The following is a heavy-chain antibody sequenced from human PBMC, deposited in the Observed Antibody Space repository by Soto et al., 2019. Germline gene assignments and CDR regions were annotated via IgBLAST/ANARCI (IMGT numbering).Heavy chain of an antibody. CDR3: AVTYYYGSGSYNYFDY. J-gene: IGHJ4*02. CDR1: GFTVSSNY. CDR2: IYSGGST. V-gene: IGHV3-53*04. D-gene: IGHD3-10*01. Sequence: GGSLRLSCAASGFTVSSNYMSWVRQAPGKGLEWVSVIYSGGSTYYADSVKGRFTISRHNSKNTLYLQMNSLRAEDTAVYYCAVTYYYGSGSYNYFDYWGQGTLVTVSS.